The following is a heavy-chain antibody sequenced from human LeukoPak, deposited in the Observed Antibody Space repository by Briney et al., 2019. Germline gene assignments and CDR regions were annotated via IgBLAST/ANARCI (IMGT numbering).Heavy chain of an antibody. Sequence: SETLSLTCTVSGDSISSRSYYWGWIRQPPGKGLEWIGSIYYSGSTFYNPSLESRVTISVDTSKNQFSLKLSSVTAADTAVYYCARTYYYDSSGPYYWGQGTLVTVSS. CDR3: ARTYYYDSSGPYY. D-gene: IGHD3-22*01. V-gene: IGHV4-39*07. CDR1: GDSISSRSYY. CDR2: IYYSGST. J-gene: IGHJ4*02.